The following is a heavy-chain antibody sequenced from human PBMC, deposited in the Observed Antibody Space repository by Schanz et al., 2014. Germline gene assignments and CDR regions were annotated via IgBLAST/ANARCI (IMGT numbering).Heavy chain of an antibody. CDR2: ISYGTSYI. CDR3: ARVALPGYSSPRDAFDI. D-gene: IGHD5-18*01. Sequence: EVQLLESGGGLVQPGGSLRLSCAASGFTFSSYALHWVRQAPGKGLEWVSSISYGTSYIYYAESVKGRFTISRDNAKNSLYLQMNGLRAEDTAVYYCARVALPGYSSPRDAFDIWGQGTMVTVSS. V-gene: IGHV3-21*01. CDR1: GFTFSSYA. J-gene: IGHJ3*02.